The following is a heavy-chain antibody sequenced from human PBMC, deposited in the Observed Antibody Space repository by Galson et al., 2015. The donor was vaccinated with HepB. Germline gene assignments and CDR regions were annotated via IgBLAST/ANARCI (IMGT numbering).Heavy chain of an antibody. J-gene: IGHJ6*02. CDR1: GYTFTSYA. CDR2: INSNTGNP. D-gene: IGHD6-13*01. V-gene: IGHV7-4-1*02. CDR3: ARPSRAAASSFYGLDV. Sequence: SVKVSYKASGYTFTSYAMNWVRQAPGQGLEWMGWINSNTGNPTYAQGFTGRFVFSLDTSVSTAYLQISNLKPEDTAVYYCARPSRAAASSFYGLDVWGQGTTVTVSS.